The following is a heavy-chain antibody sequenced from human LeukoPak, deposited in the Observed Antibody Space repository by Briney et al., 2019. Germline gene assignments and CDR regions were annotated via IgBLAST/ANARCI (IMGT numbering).Heavy chain of an antibody. D-gene: IGHD4-17*01. J-gene: IGHJ5*01. CDR3: ARERGDYDSDNWFDS. CDR2: IYYGGGT. V-gene: IGHV4-59*01. CDR1: GASIGSYF. Sequence: NSSETLSLTCTVSGASIGSYFWSWLRQPPGKGLEWIGYIYYGGGTNYNPSFESRITISVDTSKNRISLNLTSVTASDTAIYYCARERGDYDSDNWFDSWGQGTLVTVSS.